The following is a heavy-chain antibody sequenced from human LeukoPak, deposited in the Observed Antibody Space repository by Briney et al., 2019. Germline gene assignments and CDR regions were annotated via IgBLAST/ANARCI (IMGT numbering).Heavy chain of an antibody. CDR1: GFTFSTFS. J-gene: IGHJ1*01. CDR2: ISSSSSTT. Sequence: GGSLRLSCAAPGFTFSTFSMNWVRQAPGKGPEWVSYISSSSSTTYYADSVKGRFTISRDNAKNSLYLQMNSLRAEDTAVYYCVRRGLIVTEYLERWSQGTLVIVSS. D-gene: IGHD3-10*01. V-gene: IGHV3-48*04. CDR3: VRRGLIVTEYLER.